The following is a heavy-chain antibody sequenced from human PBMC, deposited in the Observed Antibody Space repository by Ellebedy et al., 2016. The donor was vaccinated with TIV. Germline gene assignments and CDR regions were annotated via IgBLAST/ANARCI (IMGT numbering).Heavy chain of an antibody. V-gene: IGHV3-23*01. Sequence: PGGSLRLSCAASGFTFDNFAMRWFRQAPGKGLEWVSAITGSGDRTFYADSVKGRFTISRDNSKGTVDLQMNSLRVEDTAVYFCAKDRTPGDGYWVFDNWGQGTLVSVSS. D-gene: IGHD5-18*01. J-gene: IGHJ4*02. CDR3: AKDRTPGDGYWVFDN. CDR1: GFTFDNFA. CDR2: ITGSGDRT.